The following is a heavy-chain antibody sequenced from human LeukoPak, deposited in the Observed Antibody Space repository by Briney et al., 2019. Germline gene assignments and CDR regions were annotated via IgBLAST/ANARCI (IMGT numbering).Heavy chain of an antibody. CDR2: IKQNGSEK. J-gene: IGHJ4*02. V-gene: IGHV3-7*01. D-gene: IGHD2-2*01. Sequence: GGSLRLSCAASGFTFSSYWMSWVRQAPGKGLEWVANIKQNGSEKYYVDSVKGRFTISRDNAKNSLYLQMNSLRAEDTAVYYCARLKLLWSNYFDYWGQGTLVTVSS. CDR1: GFTFSSYW. CDR3: ARLKLLWSNYFDY.